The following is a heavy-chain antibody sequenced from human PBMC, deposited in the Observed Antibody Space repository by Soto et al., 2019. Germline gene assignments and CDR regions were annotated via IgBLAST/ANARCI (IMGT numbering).Heavy chain of an antibody. J-gene: IGHJ3*02. CDR3: AKDSSYDFWSGYSPPDAFDI. Sequence: GGSLRLSCAASGFTFDDYAMHWVRQAPGKGLEWASGISWNSGNIGYADSVKGRFTISRDNAKNSLYLQMNSLRAEDTALYYCAKDSSYDFWSGYSPPDAFDIWGQGTMVTVSS. D-gene: IGHD3-3*01. CDR2: ISWNSGNI. V-gene: IGHV3-9*01. CDR1: GFTFDDYA.